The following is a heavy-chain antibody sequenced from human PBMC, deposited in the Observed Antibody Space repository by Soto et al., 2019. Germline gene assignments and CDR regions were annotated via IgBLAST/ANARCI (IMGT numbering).Heavy chain of an antibody. D-gene: IGHD1-26*01. V-gene: IGHV4-31*03. CDR2: IYYSGNT. J-gene: IGHJ5*02. Sequence: PSETLSLTCTVSGGSISSDDFYWSWIRQHPGKGLEWIGYIYYSGNTYYNPSLKSRVTILVDTSKNQFSLKLSSVTAADTAVYYCARISGSYFHWFDPWGQGTLVTVSS. CDR1: GGSISSDDFY. CDR3: ARISGSYFHWFDP.